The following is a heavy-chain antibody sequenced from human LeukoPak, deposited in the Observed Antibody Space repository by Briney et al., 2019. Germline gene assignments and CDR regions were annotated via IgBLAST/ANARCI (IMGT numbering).Heavy chain of an antibody. CDR3: ATLTTDYYDGSGYYYLFQH. J-gene: IGHJ1*01. CDR2: IIPILGIA. D-gene: IGHD3-22*01. V-gene: IGHV1-69*02. Sequence: ASVKVSCKASGYTFTGYYMHWVRQAPGQGLEWMGRIIPILGIANYAQKFQGRVTITADKSTSTAYMELSSLRSEDTAVYYCATLTTDYYDGSGYYYLFQHWGQGTLVTVSS. CDR1: GYTFTGYY.